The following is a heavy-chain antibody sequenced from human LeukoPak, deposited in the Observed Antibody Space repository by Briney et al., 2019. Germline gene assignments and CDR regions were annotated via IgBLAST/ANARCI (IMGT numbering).Heavy chain of an antibody. CDR2: IRYDGSTT. D-gene: IGHD6-6*01. V-gene: IGHV3-30*02. Sequence: GGSLRLSCAASGFIFSSYGMHWVRQAPGKGLEWVTFIRYDGSTTYYADSVKGRFTISRGNSRNTLYLQMNSLRAEDTAMYYCASGDYSSSLDYWGQGTLVTVSS. CDR1: GFIFSSYG. J-gene: IGHJ4*02. CDR3: ASGDYSSSLDY.